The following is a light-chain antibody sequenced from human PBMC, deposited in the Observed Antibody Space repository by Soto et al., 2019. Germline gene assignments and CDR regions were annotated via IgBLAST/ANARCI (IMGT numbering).Light chain of an antibody. V-gene: IGKV3-15*01. CDR2: DAS. Sequence: EVVMTQSPATLSVSPGERATLSCRASQSVSRNLAWYQQRPGRAPRLLIYDASTRATNIPTRFSGSGSGTEFTLPISSLQSEDFAVYYCPQYNHWPLYTFGQGTKLEIK. CDR3: PQYNHWPLYT. CDR1: QSVSRN. J-gene: IGKJ2*01.